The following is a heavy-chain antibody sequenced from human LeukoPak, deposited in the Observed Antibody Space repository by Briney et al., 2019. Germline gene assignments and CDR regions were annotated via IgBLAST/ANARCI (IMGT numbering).Heavy chain of an antibody. CDR3: TTVGIWSDFDY. V-gene: IGHV3-15*01. J-gene: IGHJ4*02. D-gene: IGHD2-15*01. CDR2: IKRKTDGGTT. Sequence: GGSLRLSCAASGFTFSSAWMTWVRQAPGKGLEWVGRIKRKTDGGTTDYAASVKGRFTISRDDSKNTLYLQMNSLKIEDTAVYHCTTVGIWSDFDYWGQGTLVTVSS. CDR1: GFTFSSAW.